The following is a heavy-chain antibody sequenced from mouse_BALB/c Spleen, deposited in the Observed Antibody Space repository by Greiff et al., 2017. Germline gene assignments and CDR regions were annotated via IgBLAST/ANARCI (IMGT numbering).Heavy chain of an antibody. CDR1: GYSITSDYA. CDR3: ARSGWEGYFDY. D-gene: IGHD1-1*02. V-gene: IGHV3-2*02. J-gene: IGHJ2*01. CDR2: ISYSGST. Sequence: EVQLQQSGPGLVKPSQSLSLTCTVTGYSITSDYAWNWIRQFPGNKLEWMGYISYSGSTSYNPSLKSRISITRDTSKNQFFLQLNSVTTEDTATYYCARSGWEGYFDYWGQGTTLTVSS.